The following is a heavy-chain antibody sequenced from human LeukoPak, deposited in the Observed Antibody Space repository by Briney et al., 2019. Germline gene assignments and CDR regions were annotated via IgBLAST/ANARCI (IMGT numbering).Heavy chain of an antibody. CDR1: GFTFSSYG. CDR2: ISYDGSNK. Sequence: GGSLRLSCAASGFTFSSYGMHWVRQAPGKGLEWVAAISYDGSNKFYADSVKGRFTISRDNSKNTLYLQMNSLRAEDTAVYYCARDVGYNIDQWGQGTLVTVSS. V-gene: IGHV3-33*05. D-gene: IGHD5-12*01. J-gene: IGHJ4*02. CDR3: ARDVGYNIDQ.